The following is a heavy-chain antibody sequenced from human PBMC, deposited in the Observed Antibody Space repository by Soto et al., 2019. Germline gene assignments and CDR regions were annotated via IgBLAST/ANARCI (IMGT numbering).Heavy chain of an antibody. J-gene: IGHJ4*02. Sequence: CVSLRLSCSASGFSFNMCGVHWVRQTPWKGLQYVSAISDSWDITDYADSVNGRFISPRDNSKNMLYLQMIRLRVEDTAVYYCVKQPGYYSDSPTYYSVWGRGTLVTVSS. D-gene: IGHD3-22*01. CDR3: VKQPGYYSDSPTYYSV. CDR1: GFSFNMCG. V-gene: IGHV3-64D*06. CDR2: ISDSWDIT.